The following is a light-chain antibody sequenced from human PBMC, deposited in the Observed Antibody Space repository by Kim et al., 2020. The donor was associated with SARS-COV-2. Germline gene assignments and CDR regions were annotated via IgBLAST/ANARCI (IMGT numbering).Light chain of an antibody. V-gene: IGKV3-15*01. J-gene: IGKJ1*01. CDR3: QQSNDWPPLT. CDR1: QIINNK. CDR2: DAT. Sequence: SPGARAPPSCRASQIINNKLVWYQQKPGPAPRLLIYDATTRATGIPARFIGSGSETDFTLTISSLQSEDFAVYYCQQSNDWPPLTFGQGTKVDIK.